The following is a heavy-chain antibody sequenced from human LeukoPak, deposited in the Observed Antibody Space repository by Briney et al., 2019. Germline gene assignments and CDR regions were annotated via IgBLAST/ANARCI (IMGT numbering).Heavy chain of an antibody. CDR3: ARDLQARGL. D-gene: IGHD3-10*01. J-gene: IGHJ4*02. CDR1: GFTFSTYW. CDR2: INSDGYST. Sequence: PGESLRLSCAASGFTFSTYWMHWVRHAPGKGLVWVSRINSDGYSTSYADSVKGRFTISRDNAKNTLYLQINSLRAEDTAVYYCARDLQARGLWGQGTLVTVSS. V-gene: IGHV3-74*01.